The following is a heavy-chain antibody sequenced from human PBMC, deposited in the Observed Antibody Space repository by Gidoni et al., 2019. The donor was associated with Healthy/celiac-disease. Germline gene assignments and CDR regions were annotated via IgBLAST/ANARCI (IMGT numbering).Heavy chain of an antibody. CDR3: SRAPRYCSCGSCYSID. Sequence: EVQLVESGGGWVKPGRSLRLSCTASGFTFGDYAMRWFRQAPGKGLVWVGFIRSKAYVGTTEYAASVKGRFTISRDASKSIAYLQMNSLKTEDTAVYYCSRAPRYCSCGSCYSIDWGQGTLVTVSS. V-gene: IGHV3-49*05. CDR1: GFTFGDYA. J-gene: IGHJ4*02. D-gene: IGHD2-15*01. CDR2: IRSKAYVGTT.